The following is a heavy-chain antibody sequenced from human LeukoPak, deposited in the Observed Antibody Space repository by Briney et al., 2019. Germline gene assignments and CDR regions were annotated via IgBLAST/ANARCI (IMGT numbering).Heavy chain of an antibody. CDR2: IKQDGSDR. J-gene: IGHJ4*02. CDR1: GFTFRNYW. CDR3: VRNLAVAGTCFDS. D-gene: IGHD6-19*01. V-gene: IGHV3-7*03. Sequence: GGSLRLSCAASGFTFRNYWMSWVRQTPGTGLEWVANIKQDGSDRNYVTSVRGRFTISRDNAESSLYLQMNSLRAEDTAVYYCVRNLAVAGTCFDSWGQGTLVTVSP.